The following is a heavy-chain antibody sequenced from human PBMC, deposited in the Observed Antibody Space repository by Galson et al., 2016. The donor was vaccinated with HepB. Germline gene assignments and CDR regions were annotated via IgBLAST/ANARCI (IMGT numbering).Heavy chain of an antibody. V-gene: IGHV1-46*04. J-gene: IGHJ4*02. CDR3: ASGRGGGSYSFDY. Sequence: SVKVSCKASGYTFSIYYMHWVRQAPGQGLEWMGIINPTVGITSYAQKLYGRVTMTRDTSTTIFYMELSSLRSEDTTVYYCASGRGGGSYSFDYWGQGTLVTVSS. D-gene: IGHD1-26*01. CDR2: INPTVGIT. CDR1: GYTFSIYY.